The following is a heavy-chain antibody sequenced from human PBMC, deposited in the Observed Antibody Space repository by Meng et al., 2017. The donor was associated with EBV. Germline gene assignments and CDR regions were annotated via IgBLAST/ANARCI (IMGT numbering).Heavy chain of an antibody. D-gene: IGHD1-26*01. CDR1: GFTFSGSA. V-gene: IGHV3-73*02. CDR2: IRSKANSYAT. CDR3: TRLDGSYIYY. Sequence: VPPVESGGGLGQPGVSLKLSCAASGFTFSGSAMHWVRQASGKGLEWVGRIRSKANSYATAYAASVKGRFTISRDDSKNTAYLQMNSLKTEDTAVYYCTRLDGSYIYYWGQGTLVTVSS. J-gene: IGHJ4*02.